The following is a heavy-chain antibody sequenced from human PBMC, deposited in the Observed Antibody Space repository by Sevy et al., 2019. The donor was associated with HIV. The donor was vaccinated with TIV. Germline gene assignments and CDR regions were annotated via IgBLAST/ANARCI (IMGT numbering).Heavy chain of an antibody. CDR3: ARDPTMVSYYYYGMDV. D-gene: IGHD3-10*01. J-gene: IGHJ6*02. Sequence: GGSLRLSCAASGFTVSSNYMSWVRQAPGKGLEWVSVIYSGGSTYYADSVKGRFTISRDNSKNMLYLQMNSLRAEDTAVYYCARDPTMVSYYYYGMDVWGQGTTVTVSS. CDR1: GFTVSSNY. CDR2: IYSGGST. V-gene: IGHV3-53*01.